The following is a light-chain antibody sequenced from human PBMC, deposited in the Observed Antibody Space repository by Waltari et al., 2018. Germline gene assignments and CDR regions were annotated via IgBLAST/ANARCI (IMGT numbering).Light chain of an antibody. V-gene: IGKV2-28*01. Sequence: IVMTQSPLSLPVTPGEPACISCRSSQSLLHSNGYNYLDWYLQKPGQSPQLLIYLGSNRASGVPDRFSGSGSGTDFTLKISRVEAEDVGVYYCMQALQTTITFGQGTRLEIK. CDR1: QSLLHSNGYNY. J-gene: IGKJ5*01. CDR2: LGS. CDR3: MQALQTTIT.